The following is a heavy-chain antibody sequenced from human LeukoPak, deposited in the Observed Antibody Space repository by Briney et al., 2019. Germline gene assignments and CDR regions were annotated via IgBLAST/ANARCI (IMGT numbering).Heavy chain of an antibody. D-gene: IGHD3-9*01. V-gene: IGHV1-3*01. J-gene: IGHJ4*02. CDR1: GYTFTSYA. CDR3: ATAPRFGILTGYYSFDY. CDR2: INAGNGNT. Sequence: ASVKVSCKASGYTFTSYAMHWARQAPGQRLEWMGWINAGNGNTKYSQKFQGRVTITRDTSASTAYMELSSLRSEDTAVYYCATAPRFGILTGYYSFDYWGQGTLVTVSS.